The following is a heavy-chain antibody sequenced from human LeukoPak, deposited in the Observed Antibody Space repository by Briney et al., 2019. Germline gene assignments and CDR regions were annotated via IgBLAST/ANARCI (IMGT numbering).Heavy chain of an antibody. CDR3: ARDGGPPGLDEKYYYYYMDV. CDR2: ISAYNGNT. CDR1: GYTFTSYG. Sequence: GASVKVSCKASGYTFTSYGISWVRQAPGQGLEWMGWISAYNGNTNYAQKLQGRVTMTTDTSTSTAYMELRSLRSDDTAVYYCARDGGPPGLDEKYYYYYMDVWGKGTTVTVSS. J-gene: IGHJ6*03. V-gene: IGHV1-18*01. D-gene: IGHD3-16*01.